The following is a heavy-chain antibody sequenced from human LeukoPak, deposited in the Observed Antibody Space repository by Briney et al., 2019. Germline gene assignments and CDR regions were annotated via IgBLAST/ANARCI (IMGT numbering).Heavy chain of an antibody. CDR1: GFTFSSYE. CDR2: ISSSGSTI. Sequence: GGSLRLSCAASGFTFSSYEMNWVRQAPGKGLEWVSYISSSGSTIYYADSVKGRFTISRDNSKNTLYLQMNSLRAEDTAVYYCARDAGSSSWLYNWFDPWGQGTLVTVSS. V-gene: IGHV3-48*03. J-gene: IGHJ5*02. D-gene: IGHD6-13*01. CDR3: ARDAGSSSWLYNWFDP.